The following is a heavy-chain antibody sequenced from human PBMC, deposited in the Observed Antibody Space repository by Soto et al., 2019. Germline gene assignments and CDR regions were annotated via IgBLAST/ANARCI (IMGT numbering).Heavy chain of an antibody. CDR1: GFTFSNYA. CDR2: INSDGSST. Sequence: HPGGSLRLSCAASGFTFSNYAMSWVRQAPGKGLVWVSRINSDGSSTSYADSVKGRFTISRDNAKNTLYLQMNSLRAEDTAVYYCARGRPRGPDPDYWGQGTLVTVSS. CDR3: ARGRPRGPDPDY. J-gene: IGHJ4*02. V-gene: IGHV3-74*01. D-gene: IGHD3-10*01.